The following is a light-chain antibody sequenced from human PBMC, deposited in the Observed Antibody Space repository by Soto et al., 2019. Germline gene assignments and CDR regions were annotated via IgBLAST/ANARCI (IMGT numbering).Light chain of an antibody. Sequence: DIQMTQSPSTLSGSVGDRVTITCRASQTISSWLAWYQQKPGKAPKLLIYKASTLKSGVPSRFSGSGSGTEFTLTISGLQPDDFATYYCQQYNSYWTFGQGTKVEIK. J-gene: IGKJ1*01. V-gene: IGKV1-5*03. CDR2: KAS. CDR3: QQYNSYWT. CDR1: QTISSW.